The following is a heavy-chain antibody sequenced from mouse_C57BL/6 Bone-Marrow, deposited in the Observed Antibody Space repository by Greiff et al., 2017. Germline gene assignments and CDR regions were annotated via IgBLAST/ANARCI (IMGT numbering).Heavy chain of an antibody. J-gene: IGHJ4*01. Sequence: EVQLVESGGGLVQPGGSMKLSCVASGFTFRNYWMNWVRQSPEKGLEWVAQIRLKSDNYATHYAESVKGRFTISRDDSKSSVYLQMNNLRAEDTGIYYCTSDYGYAMDYWGQGTSVTVSS. CDR2: IRLKSDNYAT. D-gene: IGHD2-4*01. CDR1: GFTFRNYW. V-gene: IGHV6-3*01. CDR3: TSDYGYAMDY.